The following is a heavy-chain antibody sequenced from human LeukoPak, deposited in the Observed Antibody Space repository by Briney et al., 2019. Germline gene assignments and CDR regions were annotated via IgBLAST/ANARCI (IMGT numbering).Heavy chain of an antibody. J-gene: IGHJ4*02. D-gene: IGHD5-24*01. Sequence: GGSLRLSCAASGFTFSHYWMTWVRQAPGKGLEWVANVKEDGSQKTYVDSVKGRLTISRDNAKNSLFLQMNNVRADDTAVYYCARYTYKHDCWGQGTLVTVSS. CDR1: GFTFSHYW. CDR3: ARYTYKHDC. V-gene: IGHV3-7*01. CDR2: VKEDGSQK.